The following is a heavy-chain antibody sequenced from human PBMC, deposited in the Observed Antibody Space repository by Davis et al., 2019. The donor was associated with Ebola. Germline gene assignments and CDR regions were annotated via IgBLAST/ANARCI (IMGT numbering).Heavy chain of an antibody. V-gene: IGHV4-34*01. CDR1: GESLRGYQ. Sequence: MPSETLSLTCAVYGESLRGYQWSWVRQSPGKGLEWIGDINQSGSTNYNPSLKSRVTISVDTSKNQFSLKLSSVTAADTAVYYCARGRVWYSSSWRFDYWGQGTQVTVSS. CDR3: ARGRVWYSSSWRFDY. D-gene: IGHD6-13*01. J-gene: IGHJ4*02. CDR2: INQSGST.